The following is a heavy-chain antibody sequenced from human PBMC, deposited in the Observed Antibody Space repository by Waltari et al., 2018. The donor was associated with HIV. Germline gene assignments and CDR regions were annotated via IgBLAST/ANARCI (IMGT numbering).Heavy chain of an antibody. CDR2: KKQDGSEK. D-gene: IGHD2-15*01. J-gene: IGHJ4*02. V-gene: IGHV3-7*01. CDR3: ASLYCSGGSCYDY. CDR1: GFTFSSYW. Sequence: EVQLVESGGGLVQPGGSLRLSCAASGFTFSSYWMTWVRQAPGKGLEWVANKKQDGSEKYYADSVKGRFTISRDNAKNSVYLQMNSLRAEDTAVYYCASLYCSGGSCYDYWGQGTLVTVSS.